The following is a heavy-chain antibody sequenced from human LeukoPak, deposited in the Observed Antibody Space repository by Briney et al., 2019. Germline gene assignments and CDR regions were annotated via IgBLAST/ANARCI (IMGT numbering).Heavy chain of an antibody. J-gene: IGHJ4*02. CDR2: IYSDGST. CDR1: GFIYSGDF. D-gene: IGHD3-3*01. Sequence: GGSLRLSCAASGFIYSGDFMSWVRQAPGKGLEWVSVIYSDGSTYYADSVKGRFTISRDNAKNSLYLQMNSLRDEDTAVYYCARDLGFWSGYWVWGQGTLVTVSS. CDR3: ARDLGFWSGYWV. V-gene: IGHV3-66*01.